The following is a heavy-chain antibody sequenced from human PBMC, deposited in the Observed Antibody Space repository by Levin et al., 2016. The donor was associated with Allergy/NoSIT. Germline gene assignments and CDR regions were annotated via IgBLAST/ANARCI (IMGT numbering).Heavy chain of an antibody. CDR3: ARGQGGGFAYYDS. V-gene: IGHV4-59*01. CDR2: IYDNGST. J-gene: IGHJ4*02. D-gene: IGHD2-15*01. Sequence: SETLSLTCTVSGDSITSSYYWSWIRQPPGKALEWIAYIYDNGSTNYNPSLQSRVTISLDRSKNQFSLQLRSVTAADTAVFYCARGQGGGFAYYDSWGQGTLVSVSS. CDR1: GDSITSSYY.